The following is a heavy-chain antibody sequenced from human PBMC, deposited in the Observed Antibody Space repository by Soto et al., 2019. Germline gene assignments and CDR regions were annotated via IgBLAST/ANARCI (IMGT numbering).Heavy chain of an antibody. CDR1: GFTFSSYG. CDR2: IWYDGSNK. V-gene: IGHV3-33*01. CDR3: ARGGEQWLRGYYYGMDV. J-gene: IGHJ6*02. D-gene: IGHD6-19*01. Sequence: GGSLRLSCAASGFTFSSYGMHWVRQAPGKGLEWVAVIWYDGSNKYYADSVKGRFTISRDNSKNTLYLQMNSLRAEDTAVYYCARGGEQWLRGYYYGMDVWGQGTTVTVS.